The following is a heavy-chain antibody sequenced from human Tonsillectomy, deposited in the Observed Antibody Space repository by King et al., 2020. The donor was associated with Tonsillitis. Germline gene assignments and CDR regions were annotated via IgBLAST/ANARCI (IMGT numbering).Heavy chain of an antibody. Sequence: QLVQSGAEVKKPGESLKISCKGSGYSFPSYWIGWVRQMPGKGLEWMGIIYPGDFDSRYSPSFQGQVTISADKSISTAYLQWSSLKASDTAMYYCARLPPYGSGSYYNPFDYWGQGTLVTVSS. CDR2: IYPGDFDS. CDR1: GYSFPSYW. CDR3: ARLPPYGSGSYYNPFDY. J-gene: IGHJ4*02. D-gene: IGHD3-10*01. V-gene: IGHV5-51*01.